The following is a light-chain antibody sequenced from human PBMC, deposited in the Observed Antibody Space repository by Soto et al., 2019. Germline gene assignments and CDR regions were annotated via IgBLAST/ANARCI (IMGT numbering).Light chain of an antibody. CDR3: ISYADTNIYV. V-gene: IGLV2-8*01. J-gene: IGLJ1*01. CDR1: SRDVGGYNF. CDR2: EVI. Sequence: QSVLTQPPSASGSPGQSVTISCTGSSRDVGGYNFVSWYQQHPGKAPKLVIYEVIKRPSGVPDRFSGSKSGNTASLTVSGLQAEDEADYYCISYADTNIYVFGSGTKVTVL.